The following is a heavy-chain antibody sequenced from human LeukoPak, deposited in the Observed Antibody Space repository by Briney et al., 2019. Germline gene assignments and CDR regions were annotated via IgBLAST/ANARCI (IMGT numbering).Heavy chain of an antibody. J-gene: IGHJ4*02. CDR2: ISSSGSTI. CDR3: ARDGSYGDRDY. D-gene: IGHD4-17*01. CDR1: GFTFSSYS. Sequence: PGGSLRLSCAASGFTFSSYSMNWVRQAPGKGLEWVSYISSSGSTIYYADSVKGRFTISRDNAKKSLYLQMNSLRAEDTAVYFCARDGSYGDRDYWGQGTLVTVSS. V-gene: IGHV3-48*04.